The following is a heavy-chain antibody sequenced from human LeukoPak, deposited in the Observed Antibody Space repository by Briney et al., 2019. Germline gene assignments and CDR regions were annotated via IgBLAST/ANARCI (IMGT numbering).Heavy chain of an antibody. CDR2: FDPEDGET. CDR3: ATLPVYGDYLNWFDP. Sequence: ASVKVSCKVSGYTLTELSMHWVRQAPGKGLEWMGGFDPEDGETIYAQRFQGRVTMTEDTSTDTAYMELSSLRSEDTAVYYCATLPVYGDYLNWFDPWGQGTLVTASS. D-gene: IGHD4-17*01. CDR1: GYTLTELS. V-gene: IGHV1-24*01. J-gene: IGHJ5*02.